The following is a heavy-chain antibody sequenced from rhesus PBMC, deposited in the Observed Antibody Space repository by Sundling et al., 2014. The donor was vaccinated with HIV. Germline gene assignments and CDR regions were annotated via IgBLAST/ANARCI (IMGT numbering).Heavy chain of an antibody. Sequence: QVQLVQSGAEVKKPGASVKLSCKASGYTFTSYSINWVRQAPGQGLEWMGWINPNNGNTGYAQKFQGRVTMTRDTSTSTAYMELSSLRSEDTAVYYCARFCTGSGCSGSGLDSWGQGVVVTVSS. CDR3: ARFCTGSGCSGSGLDS. J-gene: IGHJ6*01. D-gene: IGHD2-21*01. CDR1: GYTFTSYS. CDR2: INPNNGNT. V-gene: IGHV1-200*01.